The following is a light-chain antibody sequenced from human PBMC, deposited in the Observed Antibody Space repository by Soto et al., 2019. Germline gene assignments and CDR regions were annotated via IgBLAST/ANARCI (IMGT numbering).Light chain of an antibody. J-gene: IGKJ4*01. V-gene: IGKV3-20*01. Sequence: EIVLTQSPGTLSLSPGERATLSCRASKSVSSSYLAWYQQKPGQAPRLLIYGASSRATGVPDRFSGSGSGTDFTLTISRLEPEDFAVYYCQQYCSSPLTFGGGTKVEIK. CDR3: QQYCSSPLT. CDR2: GAS. CDR1: KSVSSSY.